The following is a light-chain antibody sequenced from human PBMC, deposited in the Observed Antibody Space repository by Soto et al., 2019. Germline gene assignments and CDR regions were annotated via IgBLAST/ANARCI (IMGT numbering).Light chain of an antibody. CDR1: QSVSSSY. Sequence: EIVLTQSPGTLSLSPGERATLSCRASQSVSSSYLAWYQQKPGQAPRLLIYGASSRVAGIPDRFSGSGSGTDFTLTISRLEPDDFAVYYCQQYGSSPSWTFGQGTKVEIK. V-gene: IGKV3-20*01. J-gene: IGKJ1*01. CDR2: GAS. CDR3: QQYGSSPSWT.